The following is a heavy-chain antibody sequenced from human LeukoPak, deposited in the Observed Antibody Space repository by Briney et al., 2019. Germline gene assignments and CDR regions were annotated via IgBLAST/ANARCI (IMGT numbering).Heavy chain of an antibody. CDR1: GGSVGSSCCY. J-gene: IGHJ4*02. CDR3: ARSLGYCSSGSCYVFDY. V-gene: IGHV4-39*01. CDR2: IYYSGNT. D-gene: IGHD2-15*01. Sequence: SETLSLTCTVSGGSVGSSCCYWGWIRQPPGRGLEWIGNIYYSGNTYYNPSLKSRVTMSVDTSKNQLSLKLSSAAAADTAVYYCARSLGYCSSGSCYVFDYRGQGILVTVSP.